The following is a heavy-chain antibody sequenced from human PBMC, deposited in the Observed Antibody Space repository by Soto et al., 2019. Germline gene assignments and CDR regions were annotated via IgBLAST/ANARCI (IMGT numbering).Heavy chain of an antibody. V-gene: IGHV3-21*01. CDR2: ISSSSSYI. J-gene: IGHJ4*02. CDR3: ARDIDPQGFRYYFDY. Sequence: PGGSLRLSCAASGFTFSSYSMNWVRQAPGKGLEWVSSISSSSSYIYYADSVKGRFTISRDSAKNSLYLQMNSLRAEDTAVYYCARDIDPQGFRYYFDYWGQGTLVTVSS. CDR1: GFTFSSYS. D-gene: IGHD2-15*01.